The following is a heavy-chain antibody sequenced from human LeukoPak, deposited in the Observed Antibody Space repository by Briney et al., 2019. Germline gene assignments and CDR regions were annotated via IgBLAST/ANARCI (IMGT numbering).Heavy chain of an antibody. CDR2: IYTSGST. CDR1: GGSISSGSYY. CDR3: ARHLPTNYDYVWGSYRYGDAFDI. D-gene: IGHD3-16*02. Sequence: SETLSLTSTVSGGSISSGSYYWSWIRQPAGKGLEWIGRIYTSGSTNYNPSLKSRVTISVDTSKNQFSLKLSSVTAADTAVYYCARHLPTNYDYVWGSYRYGDAFDIWGQGTMVTVSS. J-gene: IGHJ3*02. V-gene: IGHV4-61*02.